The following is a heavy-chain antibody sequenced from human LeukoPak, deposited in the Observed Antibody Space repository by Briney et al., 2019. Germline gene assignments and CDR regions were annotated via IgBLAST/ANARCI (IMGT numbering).Heavy chain of an antibody. V-gene: IGHV3-23*01. CDR3: ARLPRRGAAAANY. Sequence: GGSLRLSCAASGFTFSSYAMSWVRQAPGKGLEWVSAISGSGGSTYYADSVKGRFTISRDNAKNSLYLQMNSLRAEDTAVYYCARLPRRGAAAANYWGQGTLVTVSS. D-gene: IGHD6-13*01. J-gene: IGHJ4*02. CDR1: GFTFSSYA. CDR2: ISGSGGST.